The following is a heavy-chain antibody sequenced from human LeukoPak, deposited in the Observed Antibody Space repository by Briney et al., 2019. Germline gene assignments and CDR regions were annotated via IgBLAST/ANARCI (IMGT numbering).Heavy chain of an antibody. CDR1: GYTFTGYY. D-gene: IGHD5-18*01. CDR3: AREKDTAMVTSLDY. CDR2: INPNSGGT. J-gene: IGHJ4*02. V-gene: IGHV1-2*06. Sequence: ASVKVSCKASGYTFTGYYMHWVRQAPGQGLEWMGRINPNSGGTNYAQKFQGRVTMTRDTPISTAYMELSRLRSDDTAVYYCAREKDTAMVTSLDYWGQGTLVTVSS.